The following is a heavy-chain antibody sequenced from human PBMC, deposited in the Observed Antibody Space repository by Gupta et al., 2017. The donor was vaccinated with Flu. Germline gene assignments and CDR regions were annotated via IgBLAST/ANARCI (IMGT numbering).Heavy chain of an antibody. V-gene: IGHV3-23*01. CDR2: ISGSGGST. CDR1: GFTFSSYA. D-gene: IGHD1-26*01. Sequence: EVQLLESGGGLVQPGGSLRLSCAASGFTFSSYAMSWVRQAPGKGLEWVSAISGSGGSTYYADSVKGRFTISRDNSKNTLYLQMNSLRAEDTAVYYCAKGAKWELLPGLDAFDIWGQGTMVTVSS. J-gene: IGHJ3*02. CDR3: AKGAKWELLPGLDAFDI.